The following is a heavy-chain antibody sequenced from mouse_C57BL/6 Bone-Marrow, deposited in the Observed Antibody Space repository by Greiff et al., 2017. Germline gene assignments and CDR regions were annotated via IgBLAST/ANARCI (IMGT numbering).Heavy chain of an antibody. CDR3: TTDSPPLLD. D-gene: IGHD2-10*01. CDR1: GFNIKEDY. CDR2: IDPEKGDT. Sequence: VQLQQSGAELVRPGASVKLSCTASGFNIKEDYMYWVKQRPEQGLEWIGWIDPEKGDTEYASKFQGKSTITADTSSNTADLQLSSLTSEDTAVYYCTTDSPPLLDWGQGTTLTVSS. J-gene: IGHJ2*01. V-gene: IGHV14-4*01.